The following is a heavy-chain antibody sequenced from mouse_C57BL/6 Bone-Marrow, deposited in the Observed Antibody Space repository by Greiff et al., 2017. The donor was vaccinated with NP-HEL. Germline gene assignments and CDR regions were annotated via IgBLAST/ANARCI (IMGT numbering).Heavy chain of an antibody. D-gene: IGHD1-1*01. V-gene: IGHV1-64*01. Sequence: QVQLQQPGAELVKPGASVKLSCKASGYTFTSYWMHWVKQRPGQGLEWIGMIHPNSGSTNYNEKFKSKATLTVDKSSSTAYMQLSSLTSEDSAVYYCARVLFYGSSYDYAMDYWGQGTSVTVSS. CDR2: IHPNSGST. J-gene: IGHJ4*01. CDR3: ARVLFYGSSYDYAMDY. CDR1: GYTFTSYW.